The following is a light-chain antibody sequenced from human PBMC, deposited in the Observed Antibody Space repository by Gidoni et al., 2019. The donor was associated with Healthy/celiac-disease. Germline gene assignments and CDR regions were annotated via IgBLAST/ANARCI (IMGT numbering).Light chain of an antibody. V-gene: IGKV1-5*03. Sequence: DIQMTQSPSTLSASVGDRGTITCRASKSISSWLAWYQQKPGKAPKLLIYKASSLESGVQSRFRGSGSGTEFTLTISSLQPYDFATYYCQQYNSRGTFGQGTKVEIK. CDR3: QQYNSRGT. CDR1: KSISSW. J-gene: IGKJ1*01. CDR2: KAS.